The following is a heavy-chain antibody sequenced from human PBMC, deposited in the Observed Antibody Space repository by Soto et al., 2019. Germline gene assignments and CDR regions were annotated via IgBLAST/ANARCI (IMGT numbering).Heavy chain of an antibody. CDR2: GYHSVSI. Sequence: SETLSLTCTVSGGSITDYYWSWIRQPPGKALEWIGYGYHSVSIHYNPSLKTRVTISVDTSENQFSLRLSSVTAADTAVYYCARAFAGFGAYWYFDLWGRGTLVTVSS. CDR3: ARAFAGFGAYWYFDL. D-gene: IGHD3-16*01. CDR1: GGSITDYY. V-gene: IGHV4-59*01. J-gene: IGHJ2*01.